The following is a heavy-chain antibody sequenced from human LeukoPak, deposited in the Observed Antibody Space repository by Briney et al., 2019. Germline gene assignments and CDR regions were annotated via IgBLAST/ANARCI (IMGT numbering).Heavy chain of an antibody. CDR2: MNPNSGNT. CDR1: GYTFTSYD. CDR3: AREGMATITRDAFDI. V-gene: IGHV1-8*01. J-gene: IGHJ3*02. Sequence: ASVKVSCKASGYTFTSYDINWVRQATGHGLEWMGWMNPNSGNTGYAQKFQGRVTMTIKTSISTAYMELTSLRSEDTAVYYCAREGMATITRDAFDIWGQGTMVTVSS. D-gene: IGHD5-24*01.